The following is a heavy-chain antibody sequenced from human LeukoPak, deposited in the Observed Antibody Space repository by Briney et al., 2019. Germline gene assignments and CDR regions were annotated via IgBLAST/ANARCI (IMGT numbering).Heavy chain of an antibody. CDR2: IDPSDSYT. Sequence: GESLKISCKGSGYSFTSYWISWVRQMPGKGLEWMGRIDPSDSYTNYSPSFQGHVTISADKSISTAYLQWSSLKASDIAMYYCARQAGSYYVNWGQGTLVTVSS. CDR1: GYSFTSYW. J-gene: IGHJ4*02. V-gene: IGHV5-10-1*01. CDR3: ARQAGSYYVN. D-gene: IGHD1-26*01.